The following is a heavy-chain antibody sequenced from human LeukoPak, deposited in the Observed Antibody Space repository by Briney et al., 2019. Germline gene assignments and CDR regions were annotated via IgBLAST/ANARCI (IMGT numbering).Heavy chain of an antibody. CDR1: GESISGFY. Sequence: SETLSLTCTVSGESISGFYWTWIRQPPGKGLEWIGYIYYSGSTNYNPSLKSRVTISVDTSKNQFSLKLSSVTAADTAVYYCARFGRWEGYWGQGTLVTVSS. J-gene: IGHJ4*02. CDR3: ARFGRWEGY. CDR2: IYYSGST. D-gene: IGHD5-24*01. V-gene: IGHV4-59*12.